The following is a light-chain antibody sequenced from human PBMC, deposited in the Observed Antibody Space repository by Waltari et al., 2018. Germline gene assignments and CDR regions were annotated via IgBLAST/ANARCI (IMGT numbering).Light chain of an antibody. CDR1: KLSDKY. CDR3: QAWDDSTVI. J-gene: IGLJ2*01. CDR2: RDN. Sequence: SYDLTQPPSVSVSPGETASITCSGDKLSDKYVSWYQQKPGQSPVLVMYRDNMRPSGIPERFSGSNSGNTATLTISGTQAMDEADFYCQAWDDSTVIFGGGTKLTVL. V-gene: IGLV3-1*01.